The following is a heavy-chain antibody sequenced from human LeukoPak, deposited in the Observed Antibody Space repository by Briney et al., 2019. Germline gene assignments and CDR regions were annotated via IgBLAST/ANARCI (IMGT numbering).Heavy chain of an antibody. CDR2: IHNVGST. Sequence: PSETLSLTCTVSGGSVSNGIYYWGWIRQPPGKGLEWIGSIHNVGSTNYNPSLKSRVTMSVDTSKNQFSLKLSSVTAADTAVYYCARGSRFGTFDYWGQGTLVTVSS. D-gene: IGHD3-3*01. CDR1: GGSVSNGIYY. V-gene: IGHV4-39*07. J-gene: IGHJ4*02. CDR3: ARGSRFGTFDY.